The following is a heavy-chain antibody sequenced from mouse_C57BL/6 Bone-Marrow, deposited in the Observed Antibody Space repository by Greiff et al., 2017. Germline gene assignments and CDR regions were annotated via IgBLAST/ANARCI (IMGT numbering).Heavy chain of an antibody. J-gene: IGHJ3*01. CDR2: INHGSGGT. Sequence: VKLQESGAELVRPGTSVKVSCKASGYAFTNYLIEWVKQRPGQGLEWIGVINHGSGGTNYNEKFKGKATLTADKSSSTAYMQLSSLTSEDSAVYFCARTSNYEAYWCQGTLVTVSA. V-gene: IGHV1-54*01. CDR3: ARTSNYEAY. D-gene: IGHD2-5*01. CDR1: GYAFTNYL.